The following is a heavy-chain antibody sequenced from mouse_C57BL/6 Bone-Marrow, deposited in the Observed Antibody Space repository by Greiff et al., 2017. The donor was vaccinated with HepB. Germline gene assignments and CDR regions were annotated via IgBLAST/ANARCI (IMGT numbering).Heavy chain of an antibody. CDR3: TRVGSMYGSFAY. J-gene: IGHJ3*01. V-gene: IGHV5-9-1*02. Sequence: DVMLVESGEGLVKPGGSLKLSCAASGFTFSSYAMSWVRQTPEKRLEWVAYISSGGDYIYYADTVKGRFTISRDNARNTLYLQMSSLKSEDTAMYYCTRVGSMYGSFAYWGQGTLVTVSA. D-gene: IGHD2-10*02. CDR2: ISSGGDYI. CDR1: GFTFSSYA.